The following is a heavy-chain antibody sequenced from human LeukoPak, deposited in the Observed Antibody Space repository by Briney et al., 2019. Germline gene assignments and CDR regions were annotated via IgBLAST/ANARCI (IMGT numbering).Heavy chain of an antibody. CDR3: AGASLLLWFGELPDY. Sequence: SETLSLTCTVSGGSISSYYWSWIRQPPGKGLEWIGYIYYSGSTNYNPSPKSRVTISVDTSKNQFSLKLSSVTAADTAVYYCAGASLLLWFGELPDYWGQGTLVTVSS. D-gene: IGHD3-10*01. V-gene: IGHV4-59*01. J-gene: IGHJ4*02. CDR1: GGSISSYY. CDR2: IYYSGST.